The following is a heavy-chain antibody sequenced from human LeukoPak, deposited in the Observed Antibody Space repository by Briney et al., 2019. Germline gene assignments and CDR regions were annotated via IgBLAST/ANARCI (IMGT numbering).Heavy chain of an antibody. CDR3: AKPRGSTGWPNWYFDL. CDR2: ITSSGGTT. V-gene: IGHV3-23*01. D-gene: IGHD6-19*01. J-gene: IGHJ2*01. Sequence: GGSLRLSCAASGFTLNNYDMNWVRQARGKGLEGVSTITSSGGTTFYADSVKGRFTISRDNSKNTLYLQMNSLRAEDTAVYYCAKPRGSTGWPNWYFDLWGRGTLVTVSS. CDR1: GFTLNNYD.